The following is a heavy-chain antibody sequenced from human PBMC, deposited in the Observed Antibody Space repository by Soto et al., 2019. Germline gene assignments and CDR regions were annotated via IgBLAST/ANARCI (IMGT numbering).Heavy chain of an antibody. CDR3: ARSPALTIFFFWFDP. V-gene: IGHV4-4*02. Sequence: LSLTCAVSGGSISSSNWWSWVRQPPGKGLEWIGEIYHSGSTNYNPSLKSRVTISVDTSKNQFSLKLSSVTAADTAVYYCARSPALTIFFFWFDPWGQGTLVTVSS. CDR2: IYHSGST. CDR1: GGSISSSNW. J-gene: IGHJ5*02. D-gene: IGHD3-3*01.